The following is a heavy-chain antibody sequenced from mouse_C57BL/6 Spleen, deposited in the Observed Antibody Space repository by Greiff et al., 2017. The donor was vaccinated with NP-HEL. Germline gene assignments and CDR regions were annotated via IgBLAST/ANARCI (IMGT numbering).Heavy chain of an antibody. V-gene: IGHV1-72*01. CDR1: GYTFTSYW. Sequence: VQLQESGAELVKPGASVKLSCKASGYTFTSYWMHWVKQRPGRGLEWIGRIDPNSGGTKYNEKFKSKATLTVDKPSSTAYMQLSSLTSEDSAVYYCARGRGLDLYYFDYWGQGTTLTVSS. CDR2: IDPNSGGT. J-gene: IGHJ2*01. D-gene: IGHD3-3*01. CDR3: ARGRGLDLYYFDY.